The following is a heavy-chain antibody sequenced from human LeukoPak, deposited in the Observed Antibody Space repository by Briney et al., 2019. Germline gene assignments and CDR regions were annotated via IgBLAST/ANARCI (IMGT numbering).Heavy chain of an antibody. CDR2: IARTTDYI. J-gene: IGHJ6*02. CDR1: GFTFSSFS. D-gene: IGHD3-22*01. V-gene: IGHV3-21*01. CDR3: ARVAYYYDSSGYYYSGYYYYGMDV. Sequence: PGGSLRLSCAASGFTFSSFSMNWVRQAPGKGLEWVSSIARTTDYIYYADSVKGRFTISRDNAKNSLYLQMNSLRAEDTAVYYCARVAYYYDSSGYYYSGYYYYGMDVWGQGTTVTVSS.